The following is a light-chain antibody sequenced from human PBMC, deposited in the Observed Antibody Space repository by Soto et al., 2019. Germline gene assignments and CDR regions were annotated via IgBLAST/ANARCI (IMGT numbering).Light chain of an antibody. CDR1: QSVIHSSSNKNY. V-gene: IGKV4-1*01. J-gene: IGKJ3*01. CDR3: QQYYSTPFT. Sequence: DIVMTQSPDSLAVSLGERVTINCKSSQSVIHSSSNKNYLAWYQQKPGQPPKPLIYWASTRESGVPDRFSGSGSETDFSLTISSLQAEDVAVYYCQQYYSTPFTFGPGTKVHI. CDR2: WAS.